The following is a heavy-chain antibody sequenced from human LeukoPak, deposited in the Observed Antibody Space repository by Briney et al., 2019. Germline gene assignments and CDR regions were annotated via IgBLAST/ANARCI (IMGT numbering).Heavy chain of an antibody. V-gene: IGHV4-59*08. CDR1: GGSISSYY. D-gene: IGHD4-17*01. J-gene: IGHJ3*02. CDR2: IYYSGST. CDR3: AIPYGDYVGAFDI. Sequence: SETLSLTCTVSGGSISSYYWSWIRQPPGKGPEWIGYIYYSGSTNYNPSLKSRVTISVDTSKNQFSLKLSSVTAADTAVYYCAIPYGDYVGAFDIWGQGTMVTVSS.